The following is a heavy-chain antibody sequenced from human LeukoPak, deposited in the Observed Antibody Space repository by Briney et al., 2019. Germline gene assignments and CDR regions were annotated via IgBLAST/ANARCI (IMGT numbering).Heavy chain of an antibody. Sequence: GGSLRLSCVASGFTFRDHTMHWVRQAPGKGLEYVLGARKNGDNVYSAKSVKGRFSVSRDNSRNTLYLQMGSLRDEDMGVYYCARERYCSIVPDVFDLWGQGTMVTVSS. J-gene: IGHJ3*01. V-gene: IGHV3-64*01. CDR2: ARKNGDNV. CDR3: ARERYCSIVPDVFDL. D-gene: IGHD2-21*01. CDR1: GFTFRDHT.